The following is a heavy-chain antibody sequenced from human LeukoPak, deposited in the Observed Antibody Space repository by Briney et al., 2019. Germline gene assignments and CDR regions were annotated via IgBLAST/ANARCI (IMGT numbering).Heavy chain of an antibody. CDR3: ARAPTGYYYYYMDV. D-gene: IGHD4-17*01. J-gene: IGHJ6*03. CDR1: GFTFSTYS. CDR2: IRYDGSYK. V-gene: IGHV3-30*02. Sequence: GGSLRLSCAASGFTFSTYSMNWVRQAPGKGLQWVAFIRYDGSYKYYADSVKGRFTISRDNSKNTLYLQMNSLRAEDTAVYYCARAPTGYYYYYMDVWGKGTTVTVSS.